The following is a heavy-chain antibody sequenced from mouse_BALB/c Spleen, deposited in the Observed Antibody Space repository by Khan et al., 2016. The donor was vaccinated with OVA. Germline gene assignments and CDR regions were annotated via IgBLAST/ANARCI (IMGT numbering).Heavy chain of an antibody. CDR3: GRREDI. Sequence: QVQLKQSGPGLVAPSQSLSITCTVFGFSLTSYGVTWVRQPPGKGLEWLGVIWAGGSTNYNPALMSRLSFSKDNTNRQVLLKLNRLQTDDTAMYYCGRREDIWGQGTTLTVSS. CDR1: GFSLTSYG. CDR2: IWAGGST. J-gene: IGHJ2*01. D-gene: IGHD1-3*01. V-gene: IGHV2-9*02.